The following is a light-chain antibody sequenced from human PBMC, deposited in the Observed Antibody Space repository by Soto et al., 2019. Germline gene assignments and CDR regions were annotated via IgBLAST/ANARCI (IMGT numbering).Light chain of an antibody. CDR3: SSYTRSSTVV. V-gene: IGLV2-14*03. Sequence: QSALTQPASVSGSPGQSLTISCTGTSSDVGRYNYVSWYQQHPGKAPKLMIYDVTIRPSGVSDRFSGSKSGNTASLTISGLQAEDEADYYCSSYTRSSTVVFGGGTKVTVL. J-gene: IGLJ3*02. CDR1: SSDVGRYNY. CDR2: DVT.